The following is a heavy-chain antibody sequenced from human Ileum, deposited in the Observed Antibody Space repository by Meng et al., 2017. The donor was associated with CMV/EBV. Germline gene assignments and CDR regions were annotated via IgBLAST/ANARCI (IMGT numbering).Heavy chain of an antibody. V-gene: IGHV3-23*01. CDR3: ARGAAVGVTATDY. CDR1: GFTFSAYT. CDR2: IRGNGGSA. Sequence: GESLKISCAASGFTFSAYTMTWVRQAPEKGLEWVSRIRGNGGSAAYADSVQDRFTISRDNSQNTLYLQMNSLRVEDTAIDFCARGAAVGVTATDYWGQGTLVTVSS. J-gene: IGHJ4*02. D-gene: IGHD2-21*02.